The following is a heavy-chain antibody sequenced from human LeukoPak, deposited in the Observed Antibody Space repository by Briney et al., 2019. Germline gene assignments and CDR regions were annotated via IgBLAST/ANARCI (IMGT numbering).Heavy chain of an antibody. D-gene: IGHD5-12*01. Sequence: SETLSLTCTVSGGSISTYYWSWIRQPPGKGLEWIGYIYYSGSTNYNPSLRSRVTISVDTSKDQFSLKLSSVTAADTAVYYCARVDYSGYDTRGWFDPWGQGTLVTVSS. CDR3: ARVDYSGYDTRGWFDP. J-gene: IGHJ5*02. CDR2: IYYSGST. CDR1: GGSISTYY. V-gene: IGHV4-59*01.